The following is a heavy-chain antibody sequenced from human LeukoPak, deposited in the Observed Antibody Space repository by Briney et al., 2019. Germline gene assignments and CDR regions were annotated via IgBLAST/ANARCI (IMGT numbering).Heavy chain of an antibody. CDR3: AKDLLGSSWTIDY. V-gene: IGHV3-30*04. CDR2: ISNDGSNQ. D-gene: IGHD6-13*01. Sequence: GGSLRLSCAASGFTFSSYAIHWVRQAPGKGLEWVAIISNDGSNQFYADSVKGRFTISRDNSRSTLYMQMNSLRAEDTAVYYCAKDLLGSSWTIDYWGQGTLVTVSS. CDR1: GFTFSSYA. J-gene: IGHJ4*02.